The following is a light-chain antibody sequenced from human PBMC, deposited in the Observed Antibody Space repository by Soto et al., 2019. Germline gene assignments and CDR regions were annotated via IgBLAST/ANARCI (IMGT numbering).Light chain of an antibody. CDR2: DAS. CDR3: QQRSSWPLT. Sequence: EILLTQSPATLSLSPGERATLSCWASQSVTSYLAWYQQKPGQAPRLLIYDASNRATGIPARFSGSGSGTDFTLTISSLEPEDFGVYYCQQRSSWPLTLGGGTKVDI. J-gene: IGKJ4*01. V-gene: IGKV3-11*01. CDR1: QSVTSY.